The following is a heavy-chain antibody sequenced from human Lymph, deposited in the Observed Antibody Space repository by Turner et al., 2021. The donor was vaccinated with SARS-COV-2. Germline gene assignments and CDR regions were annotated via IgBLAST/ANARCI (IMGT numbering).Heavy chain of an antibody. CDR1: GGSISSSGCY. CDR2: SNYCGGT. D-gene: IGHD3-10*01. Sequence: QLQPQESGPGLVKPSETLSLTCTVSGGSISSSGCYWGWIRQPPGKGREWIGSSNYCGGTYYNPSLKRRGAITVDTSYNQFSLMLSCVTAADTAVLSCARQVFGTGGYYPEDYWGQGTLVTVSS. V-gene: IGHV4-39*01. J-gene: IGHJ4*02. CDR3: ARQVFGTGGYYPEDY.